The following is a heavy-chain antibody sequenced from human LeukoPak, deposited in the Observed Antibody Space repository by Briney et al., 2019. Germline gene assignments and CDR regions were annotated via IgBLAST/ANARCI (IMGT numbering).Heavy chain of an antibody. CDR3: ARDQTGFCSGSSCLGSTFDY. Sequence: GGSLRLSGAASGFILSDYNMHWVRQAPGKGLEWVAVISYDGSNKYYADSVKGRFTISRDNSKNTLYLQMNSLRAEDTAVYYCARDQTGFCSGSSCLGSTFDYWGQGTLVTVSS. CDR1: GFILSDYN. J-gene: IGHJ4*02. D-gene: IGHD2-15*01. CDR2: ISYDGSNK. V-gene: IGHV3-30*04.